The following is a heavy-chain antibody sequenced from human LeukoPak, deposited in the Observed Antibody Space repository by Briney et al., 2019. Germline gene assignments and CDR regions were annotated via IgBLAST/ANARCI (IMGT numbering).Heavy chain of an antibody. D-gene: IGHD1-1*01. V-gene: IGHV4-4*07. CDR1: GGSISNYY. CDR2: IYTSGST. J-gene: IGHJ4*02. Sequence: SETLSLTCAVSGGSISNYYWSWIRQPAGNGLEWIGRIYTSGSTNYNPPLKSRVTMSVDTSKNQFSLKLNSVTAADTAVYYCAREQGTGTSSRYFDYWGQGTLVTVSS. CDR3: AREQGTGTSSRYFDY.